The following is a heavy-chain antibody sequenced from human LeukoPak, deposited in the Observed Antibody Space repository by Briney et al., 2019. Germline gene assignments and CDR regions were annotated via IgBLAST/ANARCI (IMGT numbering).Heavy chain of an antibody. J-gene: IGHJ4*02. CDR3: ARGSPDYGLSY. D-gene: IGHD4/OR15-4a*01. Sequence: SETLSLTCAVYGGSFSGYYWSWIRQPPGKGLEWIGEINHSGSTNYNPSLKSRVTISVDTSKNQFSLKLSSVTAADTAVYYCARGSPDYGLSYWGQGTLVTVSS. CDR1: GGSFSGYY. CDR2: INHSGST. V-gene: IGHV4-34*01.